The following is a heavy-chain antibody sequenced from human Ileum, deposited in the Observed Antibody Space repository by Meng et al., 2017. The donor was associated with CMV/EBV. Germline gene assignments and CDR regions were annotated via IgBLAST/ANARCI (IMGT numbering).Heavy chain of an antibody. CDR2: ISLGNGQT. CDR3: ARDVWGFDY. V-gene: IGHV1-18*04. CDR1: GYPFPDHH. D-gene: IGHD7-27*01. Sequence: HLLQSGAEVKKHGASMKISCKTSGYPFPDHHVGWVRQAPGQGIEWVGWISLGNGQTVYGHKLQGRVTVTTDTSTNTAYMELRNLRSDDTAMYYCARDVWGFDYWGQGTLVTVSS. J-gene: IGHJ4*02.